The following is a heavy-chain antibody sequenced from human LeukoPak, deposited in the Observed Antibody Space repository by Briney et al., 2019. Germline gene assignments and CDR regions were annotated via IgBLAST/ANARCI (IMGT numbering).Heavy chain of an antibody. CDR2: ISYDGSNK. CDR1: GFTFSSYA. J-gene: IGHJ3*02. CDR3: ARDSSGSSPYPDALDI. Sequence: PGGSLRLSCAASGFTFSSYAMHWVRQAPGKGLEWVAVISYDGSNKYYADSVKGRFTISRNNSKNTLYLQMNSLRAEDTAVYYCARDSSGSSPYPDALDIWGQGTMVTVSS. V-gene: IGHV3-30-3*01. D-gene: IGHD1-26*01.